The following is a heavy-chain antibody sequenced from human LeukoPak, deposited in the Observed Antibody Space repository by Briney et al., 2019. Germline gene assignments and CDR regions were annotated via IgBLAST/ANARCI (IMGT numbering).Heavy chain of an antibody. Sequence: ASVKVSCKASGYTFTRYAITWVRQAPGQGLEWLGWISTYNGDTNYAQNLQGRVTMTTDTSTSTAYMVVRSLRSDDTAVYYCARDPSNTSGRNVYFDYWGQGTLVTVSS. V-gene: IGHV1-18*01. CDR2: ISTYNGDT. J-gene: IGHJ4*02. CDR1: GYTFTRYA. D-gene: IGHD6-19*01. CDR3: ARDPSNTSGRNVYFDY.